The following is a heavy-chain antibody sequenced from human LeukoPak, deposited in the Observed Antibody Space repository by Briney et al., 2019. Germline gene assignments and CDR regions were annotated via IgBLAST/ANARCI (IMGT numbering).Heavy chain of an antibody. V-gene: IGHV1-2*02. CDR2: INPNSGGT. J-gene: IGHJ4*02. Sequence: ASVTVSCKASGYTFTGYYMHWVRQAPGPGLEWMGWINPNSGGTNYAQKFQGRVTMTRDTSSSTAYMEVSRLRSDDTAVYYCAGGASGDSSGWYYYWGQGTLVTVSS. D-gene: IGHD6-19*01. CDR1: GYTFTGYY. CDR3: AGGASGDSSGWYYY.